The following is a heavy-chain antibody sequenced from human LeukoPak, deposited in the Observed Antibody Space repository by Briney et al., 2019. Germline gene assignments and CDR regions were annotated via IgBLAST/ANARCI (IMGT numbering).Heavy chain of an antibody. CDR2: ISGYNGNT. CDR1: GYTLNTYG. J-gene: IGHJ4*02. V-gene: IGHV1-18*01. D-gene: IGHD5-24*01. CDR3: ARDQEMATMTLGLY. Sequence: ASVKVSCKAFGYTLNTYGITWVRQAPGQGLEWMGWISGYNGNTNFAQKFQGRVTMTRDTSTSTVYMELSSLRSEDTAVYYCARDQEMATMTLGLYWGQGTLVTVSS.